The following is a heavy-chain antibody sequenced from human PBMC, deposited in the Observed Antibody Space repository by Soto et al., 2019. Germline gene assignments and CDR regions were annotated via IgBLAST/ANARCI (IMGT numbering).Heavy chain of an antibody. D-gene: IGHD2-2*01. J-gene: IGHJ6*02. CDR3: ARLVVPAAHYAKYYYYGMDV. CDR1: GGTFSSYA. CDR2: IIPIFGTA. V-gene: IGHV1-69*01. Sequence: QVQLVQSGAEVKKPGSSVKVSCKASGGTFSSYAISGVRQAPGQGLEWMGGIIPIFGTANYAQKFQGRVTITGDESTSTGYMELSRLRSEDTAVYYCARLVVPAAHYAKYYYYGMDVWGQGTTVTVSS.